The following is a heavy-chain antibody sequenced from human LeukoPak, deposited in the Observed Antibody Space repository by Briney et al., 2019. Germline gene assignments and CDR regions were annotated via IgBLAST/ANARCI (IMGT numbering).Heavy chain of an antibody. Sequence: ASVKVSCKASGGTFSSYAISWVRQAPGQGLEWMGGIIPIFGTANYAQKFQGRVTITTDESTSTAYMELSSLRSEDTAVYYCASRESTEDIVVVPEYWGQGTLVTVSS. V-gene: IGHV1-69*05. D-gene: IGHD2-2*01. CDR2: IIPIFGTA. CDR1: GGTFSSYA. J-gene: IGHJ4*02. CDR3: ASRESTEDIVVVPEY.